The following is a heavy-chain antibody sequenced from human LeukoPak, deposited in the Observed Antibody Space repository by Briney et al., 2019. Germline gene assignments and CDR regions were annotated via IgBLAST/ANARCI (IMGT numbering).Heavy chain of an antibody. D-gene: IGHD2-2*01. Sequence: SETLSLTCTVSGGSISSGDYYWSWIRQPPGKGLEWIGYIYYSGSTYYNPSLKSRVTISVDTSKSQFSLKLSSVTAADTAVYYCAGIVVPAAMYNWFDPWGQGTLVTVSS. J-gene: IGHJ5*02. CDR1: GGSISSGDYY. V-gene: IGHV4-30-4*01. CDR3: AGIVVPAAMYNWFDP. CDR2: IYYSGST.